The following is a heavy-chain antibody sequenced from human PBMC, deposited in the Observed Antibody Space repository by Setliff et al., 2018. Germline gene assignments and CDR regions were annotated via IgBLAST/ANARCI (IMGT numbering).Heavy chain of an antibody. CDR1: GGSISSGSDY. CDR2: IYTGGST. Sequence: SETLSLTCSVSGGSISSGSDYWTWLRQPAGKGLEWIGHIYTGGSTKYNPSLKSRVTISVDTSKNQFSLKLTSVTAADTAVYYCARMSGFQYMDVWGKGTTVTVSS. CDR3: ARMSGFQYMDV. V-gene: IGHV4-61*09. D-gene: IGHD3-3*01. J-gene: IGHJ6*03.